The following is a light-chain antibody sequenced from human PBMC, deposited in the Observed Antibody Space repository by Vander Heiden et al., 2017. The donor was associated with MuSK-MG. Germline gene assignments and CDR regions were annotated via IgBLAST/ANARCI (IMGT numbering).Light chain of an antibody. V-gene: IGKV1-33*01. Sequence: DIQMTQSPSSLSASVGDRVTITCQASQDISNYLNWYQQKPGKAPKLLIYDASNLETGVQSRFSGSGYGTDFTFTISSLQPEDIATYYCQQYDNLPPLLTFGGGTKVEIK. CDR3: QQYDNLPPLLT. CDR2: DAS. CDR1: QDISNY. J-gene: IGKJ4*01.